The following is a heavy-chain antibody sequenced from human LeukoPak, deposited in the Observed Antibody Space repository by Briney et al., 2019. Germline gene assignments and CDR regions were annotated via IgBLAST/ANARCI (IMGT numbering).Heavy chain of an antibody. D-gene: IGHD6-19*01. CDR1: GYTFTSYY. J-gene: IGHJ5*02. CDR2: INPSGGST. V-gene: IGHV1-46*01. Sequence: ASVKVSCKASGYTFTSYYMHWVRQAPGQGLEWMGIINPSGGSTSYAQKFQGRVTMTRDTSTSTVYMGLSSLRSEDTAVYYCARDPGYSSGWYENWFDPWGQGTLVTVSS. CDR3: ARDPGYSSGWYENWFDP.